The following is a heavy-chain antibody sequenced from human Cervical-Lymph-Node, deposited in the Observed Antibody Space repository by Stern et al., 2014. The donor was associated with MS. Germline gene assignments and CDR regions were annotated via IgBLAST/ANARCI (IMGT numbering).Heavy chain of an antibody. CDR2: IYYSGST. V-gene: IGHV4-59*01. CDR3: ARVRYSILDY. D-gene: IGHD4-11*01. Sequence: QVQLQESGPGLVKPSETLSLTCTVSNGSISGYYWSWIRQPPGKGLEWIGYIYYSGSTDYKPSLNSPVSISIGTSKNQFSLRLRSVTAADTAIYYCARVRYSILDYWGQGILVTVSS. J-gene: IGHJ4*02. CDR1: NGSISGYY.